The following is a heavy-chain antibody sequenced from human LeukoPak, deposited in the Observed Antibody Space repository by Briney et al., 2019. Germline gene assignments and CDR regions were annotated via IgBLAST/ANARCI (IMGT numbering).Heavy chain of an antibody. CDR2: ISSSGTTI. V-gene: IGHV3-48*03. Sequence: GSLRLSCAASGFTFSSYEMNWVRQAPGKGLEWVSYISSSGTTIYYADSLKGRFTISRDDAKNSLYLQMNSLRAEDTAVYYCARSSPQDIVVVPVDYWGQGTLVTVSS. J-gene: IGHJ4*02. CDR3: ARSSPQDIVVVPVDY. CDR1: GFTFSSYE. D-gene: IGHD2-2*01.